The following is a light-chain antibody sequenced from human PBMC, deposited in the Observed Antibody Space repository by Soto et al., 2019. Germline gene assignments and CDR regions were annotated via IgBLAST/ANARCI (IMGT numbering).Light chain of an antibody. Sequence: IELTQSPGTLSLSPGGRAALSCRASQSVSSSYLAWYQQKPGQAPRLLIYRASSRATGIPDRFSGSGSGTDFTLTISRLEPEDFAVYYCQQYVSPPWTFGQGTKVDIK. V-gene: IGKV3-20*01. J-gene: IGKJ1*01. CDR2: RAS. CDR1: QSVSSSY. CDR3: QQYVSPPWT.